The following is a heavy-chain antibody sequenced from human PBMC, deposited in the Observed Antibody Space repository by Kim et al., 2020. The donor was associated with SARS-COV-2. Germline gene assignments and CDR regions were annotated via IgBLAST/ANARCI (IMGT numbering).Heavy chain of an antibody. D-gene: IGHD3-16*01. J-gene: IGHJ5*02. CDR3: ARDRSGSLGGFWFDP. Sequence: ASVKVSCKASGYTFTSYAMHWVRQAPGQRLEWMGWINAGNGNTKYSQKFQGRVTITRDTSASTAYMELSSLRSEDTAVYYCARDRSGSLGGFWFDPWGQGTLVTVSS. CDR2: INAGNGNT. V-gene: IGHV1-3*01. CDR1: GYTFTSYA.